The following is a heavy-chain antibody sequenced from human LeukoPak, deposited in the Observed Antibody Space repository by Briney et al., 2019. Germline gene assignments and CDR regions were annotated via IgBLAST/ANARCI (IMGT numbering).Heavy chain of an antibody. J-gene: IGHJ3*02. CDR3: ATCTNGVCYPGDAFDI. V-gene: IGHV3-48*04. D-gene: IGHD2-8*01. CDR2: ISSSSSTI. Sequence: GGSLRLSCAASGFTFSSYSMNWVRQAPGKGLEWVSYISSSSSTIYYADSVKGRFTISRDNAKNSLYLQMNSLRAEDTAVYYCATCTNGVCYPGDAFDIWGQGTMVAVSS. CDR1: GFTFSSYS.